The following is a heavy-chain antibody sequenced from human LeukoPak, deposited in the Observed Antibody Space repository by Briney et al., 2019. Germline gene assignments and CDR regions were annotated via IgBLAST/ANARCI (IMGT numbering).Heavy chain of an antibody. J-gene: IGHJ4*02. Sequence: SVKVSCKASGGTFSSYAISWVRQAPGQGLEWTGRIIPIFGTANYAQKFQGRVTITTDESTSTAYMELSSLRSEDTAVYYCASGFGELLEDYFDYWGQGTLVTVSS. CDR3: ASGFGELLEDYFDY. CDR2: IIPIFGTA. CDR1: GGTFSSYA. V-gene: IGHV1-69*05. D-gene: IGHD3-10*01.